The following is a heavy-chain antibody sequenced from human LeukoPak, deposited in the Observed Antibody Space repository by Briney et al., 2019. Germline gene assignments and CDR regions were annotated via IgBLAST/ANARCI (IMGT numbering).Heavy chain of an antibody. D-gene: IGHD6-19*01. CDR1: GFTFSIYA. CDR3: ARRSGWYISPFDY. V-gene: IGHV3-30-3*01. Sequence: LGRSLRHSCAASGFTFSIYAMHWVRQAPGEGVAWVAVISYDGSNKYYADSVKGRFTISRDNSKNTLYLQMNSLRAEDTAVYYCARRSGWYISPFDYWGQGTLVTVSS. J-gene: IGHJ4*02. CDR2: ISYDGSNK.